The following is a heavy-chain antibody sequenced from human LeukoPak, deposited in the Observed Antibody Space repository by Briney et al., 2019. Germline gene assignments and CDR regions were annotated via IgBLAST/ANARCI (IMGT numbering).Heavy chain of an antibody. Sequence: SETLSLTCTVSGGSISSYYWSWVRQSPGKGLEWIGYIFTSGWTDYNPSLKSRVTISVDTSKNQFSLKLSSVTAADTAVYYCAREEWKIAAAGYPDYWGQGTLVTVSS. J-gene: IGHJ4*02. CDR3: AREEWKIAAAGYPDY. V-gene: IGHV4-4*09. CDR1: GGSISSYY. CDR2: IFTSGWT. D-gene: IGHD6-13*01.